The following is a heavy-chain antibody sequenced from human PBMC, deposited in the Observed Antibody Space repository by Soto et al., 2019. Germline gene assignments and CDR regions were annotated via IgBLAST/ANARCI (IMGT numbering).Heavy chain of an antibody. J-gene: IGHJ4*02. CDR3: ASSIN. CDR1: GFPFSSYG. CDR2: IWYDGSNK. V-gene: IGHV3-33*03. Sequence: QPGGSLRLSCAASGFPFSSYGMHWVRQAPGKGLDWVGVIWYDGSNKDYAESVKGRFTISRDNSKNMLYLKMNSLRADDTAVYYCASSINWGQGTLVTVSS.